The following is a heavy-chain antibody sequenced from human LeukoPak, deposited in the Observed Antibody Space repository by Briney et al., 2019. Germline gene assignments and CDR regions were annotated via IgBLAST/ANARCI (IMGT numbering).Heavy chain of an antibody. J-gene: IGHJ4*02. CDR1: GFTFSNYA. Sequence: GGSLRLSCAASGFTFSNYAMNWVRQAPGKGLEWVSAMTGSGRNTYYADSVKGRSTISRDNSNNTLYLQMNSLRAEDTAVYYCATNYYDSSGYYPDFDYWGQGALVTVSS. CDR3: ATNYYDSSGYYPDFDY. CDR2: MTGSGRNT. V-gene: IGHV3-23*01. D-gene: IGHD3-22*01.